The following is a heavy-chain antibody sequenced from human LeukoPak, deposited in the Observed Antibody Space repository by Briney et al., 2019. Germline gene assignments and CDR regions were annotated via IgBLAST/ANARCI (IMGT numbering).Heavy chain of an antibody. CDR2: ISSSGSTI. D-gene: IGHD3-22*01. V-gene: IGHV3-48*01. CDR1: GFTFSSYS. J-gene: IGHJ4*02. Sequence: EGSLRLSCAASGFTFSSYSMNWVRQAPGKGLEWVSYISSSGSTIYYADSVKGRFTISRDNAKNSLYLQMNSLRAEDTAVYYCARDLSPRYDSSGYDYWGQGTLVTVSS. CDR3: ARDLSPRYDSSGYDY.